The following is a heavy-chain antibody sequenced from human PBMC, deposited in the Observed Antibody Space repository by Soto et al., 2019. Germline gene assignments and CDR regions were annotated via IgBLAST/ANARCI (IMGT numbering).Heavy chain of an antibody. CDR1: GYTFTGYY. Sequence: SSVKVSCKACGYTFTGYYIHWVRQAPGQGLEWMGWINPNTGGTNYAQKYQGRVTMTRDTSISAGYMELSRLKSDDTAVYYCARVFNTVRENIIRLGGFDPWGQGTLLTVS. CDR2: INPNTGGT. D-gene: IGHD3-10*01. V-gene: IGHV1-2*02. CDR3: ARVFNTVRENIIRLGGFDP. J-gene: IGHJ5*02.